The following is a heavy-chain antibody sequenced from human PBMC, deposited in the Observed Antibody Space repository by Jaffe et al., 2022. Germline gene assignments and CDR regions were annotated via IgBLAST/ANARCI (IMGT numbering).Heavy chain of an antibody. Sequence: EVQLLESGGGLVQPGGSLRLSCAASGFTFSSYAMSWVRQAPGKGLEWVSAISGSGGSTYYADSVKGRFTISRDNSKNTLYLQMNSLRAEDTAVYYCAKDLGGYCSGGSCLDNAFDIWGQGTMVTVSS. CDR3: AKDLGGYCSGGSCLDNAFDI. CDR1: GFTFSSYA. D-gene: IGHD2-15*01. V-gene: IGHV3-23*01. CDR2: ISGSGGST. J-gene: IGHJ3*02.